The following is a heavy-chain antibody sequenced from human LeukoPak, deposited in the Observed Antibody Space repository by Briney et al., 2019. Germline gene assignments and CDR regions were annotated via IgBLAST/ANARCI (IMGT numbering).Heavy chain of an antibody. D-gene: IGHD4-23*01. Sequence: SETLSLTCTVSGGSISSGGYYWSWIRQHPGKGLEWIGYIYYSGSTYYNPSLKSRVTISVDTSKNQFSLKLNSVTAADTAVYYCARITYGDNHFDIWGQGTMVTVSS. V-gene: IGHV4-31*03. CDR2: IYYSGST. J-gene: IGHJ3*02. CDR3: ARITYGDNHFDI. CDR1: GGSISSGGYY.